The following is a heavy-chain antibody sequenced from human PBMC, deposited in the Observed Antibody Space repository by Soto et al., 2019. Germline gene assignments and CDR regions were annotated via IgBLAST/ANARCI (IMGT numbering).Heavy chain of an antibody. D-gene: IGHD3-22*01. J-gene: IGHJ4*02. CDR3: ARGVHYDSSGYYYFY. Sequence: QVQLVQSGAEVKKPGSSVKVSCKASGGTFSTYAIDWVRQAPGQGLEWMGGLIPLFGTAKYAQNFQGRITINAEESTNTAYMELRSLRSQDTAVYYCARGVHYDSSGYYYFYWGQGTLVTVSS. CDR1: GGTFSTYA. V-gene: IGHV1-69*01. CDR2: LIPLFGTA.